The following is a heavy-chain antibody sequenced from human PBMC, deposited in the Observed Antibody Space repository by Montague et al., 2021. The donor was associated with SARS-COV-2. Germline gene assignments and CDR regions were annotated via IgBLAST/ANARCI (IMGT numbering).Heavy chain of an antibody. D-gene: IGHD3-22*01. Sequence: SETLSLTCTVAGYSIASGYYWGWIRQPPGKGLEWIWSIYHSGSTYYNPXXKSRVTISVDTSKNQFSLKLSSVTAADTAMYYCARVRSITMIVVVITPMGWFDPWGQGTLVTVSS. CDR1: GYSIASGYY. CDR2: IYHSGST. V-gene: IGHV4-38-2*02. J-gene: IGHJ5*02. CDR3: ARVRSITMIVVVITPMGWFDP.